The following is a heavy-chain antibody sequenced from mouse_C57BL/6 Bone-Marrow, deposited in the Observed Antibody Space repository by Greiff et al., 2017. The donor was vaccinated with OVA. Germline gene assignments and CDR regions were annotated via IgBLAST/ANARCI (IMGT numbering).Heavy chain of an antibody. D-gene: IGHD1-1*01. CDR1: GYTFTDYE. CDR3: TRRGTVVDY. Sequence: QVHVKQSGAELVRPGASVTLSCKASGYTFTDYEMHWVKQTPVHGLEWIGAIDPETGGTAYNQKFKGKAILTADKSSSTAYMELRSLTSEDSAVYYCTRRGTVVDYWGQGTTLTVSS. V-gene: IGHV1-15*01. CDR2: IDPETGGT. J-gene: IGHJ2*01.